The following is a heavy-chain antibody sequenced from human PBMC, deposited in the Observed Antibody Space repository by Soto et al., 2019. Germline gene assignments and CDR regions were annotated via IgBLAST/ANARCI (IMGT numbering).Heavy chain of an antibody. CDR1: GFSLSTSGVG. CDR2: IYWDDSY. D-gene: IGHD4-17*01. Sequence: QITLKESGPALVKPTQTLTLTCTFSGFSLSTSGVGVGWIRQPPGKALEWLAVIYWDDSYHYSPSLRSRLTITKDTSKNQLVLTMTNMDPVDTATYFCAHKGNGDYPLAYWGQGTLVTVSS. J-gene: IGHJ4*02. V-gene: IGHV2-5*02. CDR3: AHKGNGDYPLAY.